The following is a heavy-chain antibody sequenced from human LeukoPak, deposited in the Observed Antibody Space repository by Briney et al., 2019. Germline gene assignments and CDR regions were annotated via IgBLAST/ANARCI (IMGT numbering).Heavy chain of an antibody. D-gene: IGHD6-13*01. CDR1: GYTFTSYD. J-gene: IGHJ5*02. V-gene: IGHV1-8*01. CDR3: ARVVRKFGGISSSWYMGVNWFDP. Sequence: ASVKVSCKASGYTFTSYDINWVRQATGQGLEWMGWMNPNSGNTGYAQKFQGRVTMTRNTSISTAYMELSSLRSEDTAVYYCARVVRKFGGISSSWYMGVNWFDPWGQGTLVTVSS. CDR2: MNPNSGNT.